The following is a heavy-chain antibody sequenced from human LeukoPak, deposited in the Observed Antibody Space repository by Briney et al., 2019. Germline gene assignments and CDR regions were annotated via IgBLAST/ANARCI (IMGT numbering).Heavy chain of an antibody. J-gene: IGHJ6*02. Sequence: SPTLSLTFAISGDSVSSLIPTWNWIRQSPSRGLEWLGRTYYRSKWSNDYAVSVKSRITINPDTSKNQFSLQLNSVTPEDTAVYYCARYSYGIDVWGQGTAVIVSS. D-gene: IGHD2-15*01. CDR2: TYYRSKWSN. CDR3: ARYSYGIDV. V-gene: IGHV6-1*01. CDR1: GDSVSSLIPT.